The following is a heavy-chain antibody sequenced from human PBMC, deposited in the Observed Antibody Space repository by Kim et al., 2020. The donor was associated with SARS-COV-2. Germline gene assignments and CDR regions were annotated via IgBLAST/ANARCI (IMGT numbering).Heavy chain of an antibody. CDR3: ARARSTVATASWYFDL. CDR2: IGTAGDT. CDR1: GFTFSSYD. D-gene: IGHD4-17*01. V-gene: IGHV3-13*01. J-gene: IGHJ2*01. Sequence: GGSLRLSCAASGFTFSSYDMHWVRQATGKGLEWVSAIGTAGDTYYPGSVKGRFTISRENAKNSLYLQMNSLRAGDTAVYYCARARSTVATASWYFDLWGRGTLVTVSS.